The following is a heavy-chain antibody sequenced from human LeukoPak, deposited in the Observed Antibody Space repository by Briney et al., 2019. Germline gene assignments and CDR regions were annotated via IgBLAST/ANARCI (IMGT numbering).Heavy chain of an antibody. CDR2: ISSSSSYI. V-gene: IGHV3-21*04. Sequence: GGSLRLSCAASGFTFSSYSMNWVRPAPGKGLEWVSSISSSSSYIYYADSVKGRFTISRDNSKNTLYLQMNSLRAEDTAVYYCAKDLEGYSGYESKLTQFDYWGQGTLVTVSS. D-gene: IGHD5-12*01. CDR3: AKDLEGYSGYESKLTQFDY. CDR1: GFTFSSYS. J-gene: IGHJ4*02.